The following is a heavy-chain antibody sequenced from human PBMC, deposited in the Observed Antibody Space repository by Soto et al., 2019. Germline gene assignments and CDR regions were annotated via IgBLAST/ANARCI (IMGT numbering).Heavy chain of an antibody. CDR3: ARTTCSSTSCMPFDY. D-gene: IGHD2-2*01. V-gene: IGHV1-46*03. CDR1: GYTLTELS. J-gene: IGHJ4*02. Sequence: ASVKVSCKVSGYTLTELSMHWVRQAPGQGLEWMGIINPSGGSTSYAQKFQGRVTMTRDTSTSTVYMELSSLRSEDTAVYYCARTTCSSTSCMPFDYWGQGTLVTVS. CDR2: INPSGGST.